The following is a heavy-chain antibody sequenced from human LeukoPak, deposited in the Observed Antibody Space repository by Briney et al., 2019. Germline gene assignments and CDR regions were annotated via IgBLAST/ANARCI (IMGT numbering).Heavy chain of an antibody. Sequence: VGSLKVSCTTSGYTFTGYDMHWVRQAPGQGLEWMGWISPNSGDTNYAQKFQGRVTMTRDTSISTAYMELTWLRSDDTAVYFCARPRNPGIAVAAPYWGQGTLVTVSS. J-gene: IGHJ4*02. CDR2: ISPNSGDT. V-gene: IGHV1-2*02. D-gene: IGHD6-19*01. CDR1: GYTFTGYD. CDR3: ARPRNPGIAVAAPY.